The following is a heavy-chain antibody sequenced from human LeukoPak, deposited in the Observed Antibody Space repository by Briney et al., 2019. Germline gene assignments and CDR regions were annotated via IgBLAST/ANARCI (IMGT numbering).Heavy chain of an antibody. J-gene: IGHJ4*02. Sequence: GGSLRLSCAAFRFTYNNYGMHWVRQAPGKGLEWVAVIWYDGSNTYYADSVEGRFTISRDNSKNTLSLQMNSLRAEDTAVYFCAREGTGRPYDYWGQGTLVTVSP. CDR2: IWYDGSNT. CDR1: RFTYNNYG. V-gene: IGHV3-33*01. CDR3: AREGTGRPYDY. D-gene: IGHD6-6*01.